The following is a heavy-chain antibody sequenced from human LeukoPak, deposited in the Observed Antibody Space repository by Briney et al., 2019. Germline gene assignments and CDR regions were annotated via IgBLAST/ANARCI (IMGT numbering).Heavy chain of an antibody. CDR3: AKEDPITMIVVVTPPFDY. CDR1: GFTFSSYW. D-gene: IGHD3-22*01. J-gene: IGHJ4*02. V-gene: IGHV3-7*03. Sequence: GGSLKLSCAASGFTFSSYWMSWVRQAPGKGLEWVANIKQDGSEKYYVDSVKGRFTISRDNAKNSLYLQMNSLRAEDTAVYYCAKEDPITMIVVVTPPFDYWGQGTLVTVSS. CDR2: IKQDGSEK.